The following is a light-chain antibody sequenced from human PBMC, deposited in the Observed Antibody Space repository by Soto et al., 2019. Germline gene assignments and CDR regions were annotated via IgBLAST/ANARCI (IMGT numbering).Light chain of an antibody. V-gene: IGKV1-39*01. CDR2: DAA. CDR1: QNINTY. Sequence: HLSQNPYSLSAAVGDRVTIACRPSQNINTYLNWYQQKPGKAPKLLILDAASLQNGVPSRFSGGGSRTDFTLTITSLQPGGCAPYYCQQTSSAPFTPGPGTKVDIK. CDR3: QQTSSAPFT. J-gene: IGKJ3*01.